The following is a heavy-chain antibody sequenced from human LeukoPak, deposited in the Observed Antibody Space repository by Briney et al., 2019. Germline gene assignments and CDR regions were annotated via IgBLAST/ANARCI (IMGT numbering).Heavy chain of an antibody. D-gene: IGHD1-26*01. CDR1: GYSFTTYW. CDR2: IYPGDSDA. CDR3: ARRRDLYSGGYYPFDY. Sequence: GESLKISCQASGYSFTTYWIGWVRHLPGKGLKWMGIIYPGDSDARYSPSFQGQVTISADKSISTAYLQWSSLKASDTAMYYCARRRDLYSGGYYPFDYWGQGTLVTVSS. V-gene: IGHV5-51*01. J-gene: IGHJ4*02.